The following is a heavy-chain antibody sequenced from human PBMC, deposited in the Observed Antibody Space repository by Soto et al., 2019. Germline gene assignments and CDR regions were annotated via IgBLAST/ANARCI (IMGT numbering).Heavy chain of an antibody. V-gene: IGHV1-24*01. J-gene: IGHJ4*02. Sequence: QVQLVQSGAEVKKPGASVKVSCKVSGYTLTELSMHWVRQAPGKGLEWMGGFDPEDGETIYAQKFQGRVTMTEDTSTDTAYMELSSLRSEDTAVYYCATVSEIEGPRGVITGYWGQGTLVTVSS. CDR2: FDPEDGET. CDR3: ATVSEIEGPRGVITGY. D-gene: IGHD3-10*01. CDR1: GYTLTELS.